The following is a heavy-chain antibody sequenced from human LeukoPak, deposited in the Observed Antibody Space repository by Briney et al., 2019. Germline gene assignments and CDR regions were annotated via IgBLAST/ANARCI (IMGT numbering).Heavy chain of an antibody. CDR1: GYTFTSYG. J-gene: IGHJ3*02. Sequence: ASVKVSCKASGYTFTSYGISWVRQAPGQGLEWMGIIYPDKSDTRYSPSFQGQVTISADKSINTAYLQWSSLKASDTAMYYCARLLGLKVRIPDDEAFDMWGQGTMVTVSA. CDR3: ARLLGLKVRIPDDEAFDM. CDR2: IYPDKSDT. D-gene: IGHD2/OR15-2a*01. V-gene: IGHV5-51*01.